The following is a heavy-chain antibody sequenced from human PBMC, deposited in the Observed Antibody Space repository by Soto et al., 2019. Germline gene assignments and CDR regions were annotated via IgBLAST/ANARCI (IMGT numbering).Heavy chain of an antibody. Sequence: QVQLVESGGGVVQPGRSLRLSCAASGFTFSSYGMHWVRQAPGKGLEWAAVISYDGSNKYYADSVKGRFTISRDNSKNTLYLQMNSLRAEDTAVYYCAKDPQLNYYYYYGMDVWGQGTTVTVSS. V-gene: IGHV3-30*18. CDR3: AKDPQLNYYYYYGMDV. CDR1: GFTFSSYG. CDR2: ISYDGSNK. J-gene: IGHJ6*02.